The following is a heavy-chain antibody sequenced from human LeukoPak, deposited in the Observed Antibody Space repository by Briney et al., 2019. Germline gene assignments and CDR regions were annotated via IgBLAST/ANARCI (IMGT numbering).Heavy chain of an antibody. CDR2: IYYSGST. Sequence: SETLSLTCTVSGGSISTDASYWAWIRQPPGKGLEWIGSIYYSGSTYYSSSLKSRVTLSVYTSKNQFSLKMSSVTAADTAVFYCARLFSRGWEYHFGLDVWGQGTTVTVS. D-gene: IGHD6-19*01. V-gene: IGHV4-39*01. J-gene: IGHJ6*02. CDR3: ARLFSRGWEYHFGLDV. CDR1: GGSISTDASY.